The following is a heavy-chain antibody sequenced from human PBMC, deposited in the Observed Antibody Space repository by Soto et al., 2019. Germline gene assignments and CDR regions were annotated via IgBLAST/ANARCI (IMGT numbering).Heavy chain of an antibody. CDR2: IYHSGST. V-gene: IGHV4-30-2*01. D-gene: IGHD2-2*01. J-gene: IGHJ5*02. CDR3: ARVPDR. CDR1: GGSISSGGYS. Sequence: PSETLSLTCAVSGGSISSGGYSWSWIRQPPGKGLEWIGYIYHSGSTYYNPSLKIRVTISVDRSKNQFSLNLSSVTAADTAVYYCARVPDRWGQGTLVTVSS.